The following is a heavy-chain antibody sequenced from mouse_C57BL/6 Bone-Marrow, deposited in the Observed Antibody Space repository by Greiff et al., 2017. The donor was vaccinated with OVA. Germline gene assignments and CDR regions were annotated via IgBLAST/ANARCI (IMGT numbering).Heavy chain of an antibody. D-gene: IGHD1-1*01. J-gene: IGHJ1*03. CDR2: ISSGGSYT. CDR3: ARHASSPYWYFDV. Sequence: DVKLVESGGDLVKPGGSLKLSCAASGFTFSSYGMSWVRQTPDKRLEWVATISSGGSYTYYPDSVKGRFTISRDNAKNTLYLQMSSLKSEDTAIYYCARHASSPYWYFDVWGTGTTVTVSS. V-gene: IGHV5-6*02. CDR1: GFTFSSYG.